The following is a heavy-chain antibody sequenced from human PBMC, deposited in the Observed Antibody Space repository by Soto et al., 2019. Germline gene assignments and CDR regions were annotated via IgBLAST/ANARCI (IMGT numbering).Heavy chain of an antibody. CDR2: IWYDGSNK. CDR3: ARDRGNYDFWSGYYYYYYYGMDV. V-gene: IGHV3-33*01. CDR1: GFTFSSYG. J-gene: IGHJ6*02. D-gene: IGHD3-3*01. Sequence: QVQLVESGGGVVQPGRSLRLSCAASGFTFSSYGMHWVRQAPGKGLEWVAVIWYDGSNKYYADSVKGRFTISRDNSKNTLYLKKNSLREEDEAVYYCARDRGNYDFWSGYYYYYYYGMDVWGQGTTVTVSS.